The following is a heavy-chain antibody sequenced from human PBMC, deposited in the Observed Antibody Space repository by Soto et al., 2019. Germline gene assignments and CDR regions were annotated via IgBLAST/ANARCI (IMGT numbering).Heavy chain of an antibody. J-gene: IGHJ6*02. CDR3: ARDLFYDILTGSSPNYYYYGMDV. D-gene: IGHD3-9*01. V-gene: IGHV3-7*04. CDR2: IKQDGSEK. Sequence: GGSLRLCCAASGFTFSSYWMSWVRQAPGKGLEWVANIKQDGSEKYYVDSVKGRFTISRDNAKNSLYLQMNSLRAEDTAVYYCARDLFYDILTGSSPNYYYYGMDVWGQGTTVTVSS. CDR1: GFTFSSYW.